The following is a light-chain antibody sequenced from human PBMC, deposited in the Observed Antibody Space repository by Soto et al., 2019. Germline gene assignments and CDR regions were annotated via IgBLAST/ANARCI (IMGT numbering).Light chain of an antibody. Sequence: QSVLTQPPSVSGAPGQRVTISCTGSSSNIGAGYDVHWYQQLPGTAPKPLIYGNSNRASGVPDRFSGSKSGTSPSLAITGLQAEYEDEYYCQSLGPSLRYVFGTGTKVTVL. CDR1: SSNIGAGYD. V-gene: IGLV1-40*01. CDR2: GNS. J-gene: IGLJ1*01. CDR3: QSLGPSLRYV.